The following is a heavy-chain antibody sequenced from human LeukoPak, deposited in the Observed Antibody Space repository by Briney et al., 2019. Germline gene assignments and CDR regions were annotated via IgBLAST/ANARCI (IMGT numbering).Heavy chain of an antibody. Sequence: ASVKVSCKASGYTSTSYAMNWVRQAPGQGLEWMGWINTNTGNPTYAQGFTGRFVFSLDTSVSTAYLQISSLKAEDTAVYYCARDLKGDIAVASYYYYYYYMDVWGKGTTVTVSS. CDR3: ARDLKGDIAVASYYYYYYYMDV. D-gene: IGHD6-19*01. CDR1: GYTSTSYA. CDR2: INTNTGNP. J-gene: IGHJ6*03. V-gene: IGHV7-4-1*02.